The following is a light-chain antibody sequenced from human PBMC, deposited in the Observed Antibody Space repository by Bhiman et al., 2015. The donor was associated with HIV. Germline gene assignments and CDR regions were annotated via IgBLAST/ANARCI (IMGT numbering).Light chain of an antibody. CDR2: YDD. CDR3: QSYDSSLHIVV. Sequence: QSVLTQPPSVSEVPRQRVTISCSGSSSNIGKNPVNWFQQVPGKAPKLLIYYDDLLSSGVSDRFSASKSGTSASLAITGLQAEDEADYYCQSYDSSLHIVVFGGGTELTVL. J-gene: IGLJ2*01. CDR1: SSNIGKNP. V-gene: IGLV1-36*01.